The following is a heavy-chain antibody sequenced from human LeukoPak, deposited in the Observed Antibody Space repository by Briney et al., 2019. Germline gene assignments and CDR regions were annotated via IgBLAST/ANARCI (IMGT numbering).Heavy chain of an antibody. J-gene: IGHJ5*02. D-gene: IGHD6-6*01. CDR1: GGTFSSYA. CDR2: IIPIFGTA. CDR3: ARDSAAWQLGWFDP. Sequence: SVKVSCKASGGTFSSYAISWVRQAPGQGLEWMGGIIPIFGTANYAQKFQGRVTMTRDMSTSTVYMELSSLRSEDTAVYYCARDSAAWQLGWFDPWGQGTLVTVSS. V-gene: IGHV1-69*05.